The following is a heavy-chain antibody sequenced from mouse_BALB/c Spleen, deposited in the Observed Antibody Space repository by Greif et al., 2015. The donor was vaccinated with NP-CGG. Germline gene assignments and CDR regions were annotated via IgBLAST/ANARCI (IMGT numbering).Heavy chain of an antibody. V-gene: IGHV1S81*02. CDR2: INPSNGGT. J-gene: IGHJ4*01. D-gene: IGHD1-1*02. CDR3: TRYGGLDHFYAMDY. Sequence: VQLQQSGAELVKPGASVKLSCKASGYTFTSYYMYWVKQRPGQGLEWIGGINPSNGGTNFNEKFKSKATLTVDKSSSAAYMQLSSLTSEDPAVYYCTRYGGLDHFYAMDYWGQGTSVTVSS. CDR1: GYTFTSYY.